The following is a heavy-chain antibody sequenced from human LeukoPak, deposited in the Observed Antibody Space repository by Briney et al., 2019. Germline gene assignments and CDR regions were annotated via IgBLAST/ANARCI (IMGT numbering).Heavy chain of an antibody. D-gene: IGHD3-3*01. CDR2: ISSSGSTI. J-gene: IGHJ5*02. V-gene: IGHV3-11*01. CDR1: GFTFSDYY. CDR3: ARVLREWLLFGWFDP. Sequence: KPGGSLRLSCAASGFTFSDYYMSWIRQAPGKGLEWVSYISSSGSTIYYADSLKGRFTISGDNAKNSLYLQMNSLRAEDTAVYYCARVLREWLLFGWFDPWGQGTLVTVSS.